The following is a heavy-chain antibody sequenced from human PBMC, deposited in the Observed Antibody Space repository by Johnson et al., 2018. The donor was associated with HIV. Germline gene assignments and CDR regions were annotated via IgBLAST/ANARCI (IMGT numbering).Heavy chain of an antibody. D-gene: IGHD2/OR15-2a*01. CDR2: ISYDGSNK. CDR1: GFTFSSYA. CDR3: AREWGGKWNMAFDI. J-gene: IGHJ3*02. Sequence: QVQLVESGGGLVQPGRSLRLSCAASGFTFSSYAMHWVRQAPGKGLEWVAVISYDGSNKYYADSVKGRFTIARDNSKNTLYLQMNSLRAEDTAVYYCAREWGGKWNMAFDIWGQGTMVTVSS. V-gene: IGHV3-30-3*01.